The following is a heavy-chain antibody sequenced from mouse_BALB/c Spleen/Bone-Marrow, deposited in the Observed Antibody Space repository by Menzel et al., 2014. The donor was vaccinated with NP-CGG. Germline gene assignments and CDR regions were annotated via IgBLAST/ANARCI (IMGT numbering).Heavy chain of an antibody. CDR3: ARGVRQLGLPF. V-gene: IGHV14-3*02. Sequence: VQLKESGAELVKPGASVKLSCTSSGFNIRDTYIHWVKQRPEQGLEWIGKIDPAKDNTEYDPKFQGKATITADTPSNTAYLQLSSLTSVDTAVYYCARGVRQLGLPFWGQGTLVTVST. D-gene: IGHD3-2*01. CDR1: GFNIRDTY. J-gene: IGHJ3*01. CDR2: IDPAKDNT.